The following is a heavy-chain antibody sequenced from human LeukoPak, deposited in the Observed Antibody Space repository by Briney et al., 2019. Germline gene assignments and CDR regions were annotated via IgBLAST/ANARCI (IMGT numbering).Heavy chain of an antibody. CDR3: ARQRGASGTINHFDP. D-gene: IGHD3-10*01. CDR2: IYPDDSDT. CDR1: GYSFTTYW. V-gene: IGHV5-51*01. J-gene: IGHJ5*02. Sequence: LGESLKISCKTSGYSFTTYWIGWVRQMPGTGLEWVGAIYPDDSDTRYSPSFQGQVVISADRSIRTAYLQWNTLKTSDTAMYYCARQRGASGTINHFDPWGQGTLVTVSS.